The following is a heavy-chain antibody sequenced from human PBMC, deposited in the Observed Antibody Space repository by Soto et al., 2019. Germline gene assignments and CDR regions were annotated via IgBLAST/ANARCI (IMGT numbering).Heavy chain of an antibody. CDR3: WRILGHSSGWYELYWFGP. CDR1: GFTFSSYS. Sequence: EVQLVESGGGLVQPGGSLRLSCAASGFTFSSYSMNWVRQAPGKGLEWVSYISSSSSTIYYADSVKGRFTISRDNAKNSMYLQTNSLRDEDTAVYYCWRILGHSSGWYELYWFGPWGQGTLVTVSS. CDR2: ISSSSSTI. D-gene: IGHD6-19*01. J-gene: IGHJ5*02. V-gene: IGHV3-48*02.